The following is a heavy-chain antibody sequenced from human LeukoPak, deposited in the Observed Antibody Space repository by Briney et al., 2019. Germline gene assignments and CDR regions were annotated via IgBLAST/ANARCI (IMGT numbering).Heavy chain of an antibody. CDR3: ARENLSGGSGRRDAFDI. CDR2: IYYSGST. CDR1: GGSISSYY. D-gene: IGHD3-10*01. J-gene: IGHJ3*02. Sequence: PSETLSLTCTVSGGSISSYYWSWTRQPPGKGLEWIGYIYYSGSTNYNPSLKSRVTISVDTSKNQFSLKLSSVTAADTAVYYCARENLSGGSGRRDAFDIWGQGTMVTVSS. V-gene: IGHV4-59*01.